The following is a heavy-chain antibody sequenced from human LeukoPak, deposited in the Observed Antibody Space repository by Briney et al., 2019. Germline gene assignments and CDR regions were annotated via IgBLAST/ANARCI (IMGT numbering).Heavy chain of an antibody. J-gene: IGHJ5*02. D-gene: IGHD3-3*01. CDR3: AGRKSEKTYYDFWSGYYDWFDP. CDR2: INPNSGGT. V-gene: IGHV1-2*02. Sequence: ASVKVSCKASGYTFTGYYMHWVRQAPGQGLEWMGWINPNSGGTNYAQKFQGRVTMTRDTSISTAYMELSRLRSDDTAVYYCAGRKSEKTYYDFWSGYYDWFDPWGQGTLVTVSS. CDR1: GYTFTGYY.